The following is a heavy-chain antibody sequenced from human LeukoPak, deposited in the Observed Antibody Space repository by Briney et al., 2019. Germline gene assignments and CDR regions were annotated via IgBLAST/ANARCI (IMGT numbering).Heavy chain of an antibody. CDR2: ISGSGGST. D-gene: IGHD2-2*01. V-gene: IGHV3-23*01. CDR1: GFSFSSYA. Sequence: PGVSLRLSCAASGFSFSSYAMSWVRQAPGKGLEWVSAISGSGGSTYYADSVKGRFTISRDNSKNTLYLQMNSLRAEDTAVYYCAKFIVVVPAAKFEDYYYYGMDVWGQGTTVTVSS. CDR3: AKFIVVVPAAKFEDYYYYGMDV. J-gene: IGHJ6*02.